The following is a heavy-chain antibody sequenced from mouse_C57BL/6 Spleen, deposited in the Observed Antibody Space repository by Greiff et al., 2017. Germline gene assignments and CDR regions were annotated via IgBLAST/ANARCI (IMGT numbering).Heavy chain of an antibody. V-gene: IGHV1-18*01. Sequence: VQLQQSGPELVKLGASVKIPCKASGYTFTDYNMDWVKQSHGKSLEWIGDINPNNGGTIYNQKFKGKATLTVDKSSSTAYMELGSLTAEDTAVYYCTRRGGGRGGRHYDSSYEDFDVWGTGATGTVSS. D-gene: IGHD1-1*01. CDR2: INPNNGGT. J-gene: IGHJ1*03. CDR3: TRRGGGRGGRHYDSSYEDFDV. CDR1: GYTFTDYN.